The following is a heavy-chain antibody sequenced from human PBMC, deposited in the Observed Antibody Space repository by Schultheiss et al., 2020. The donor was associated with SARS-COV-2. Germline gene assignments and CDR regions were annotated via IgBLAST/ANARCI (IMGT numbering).Heavy chain of an antibody. J-gene: IGHJ1*01. CDR1: GFTFSRYS. D-gene: IGHD6-13*01. CDR2: ISSTSSNI. V-gene: IGHV3-21*04. Sequence: GGSLRLSCAASGFTFSRYSMHWVRQAPGKGLEWVSSISSTSSNIYYADSVKGRFTISRDNSKNTLYLQMNSLRAEDTAVYYCAAYESPGTHFQHWGQGTLVTVSS. CDR3: AAYESPGTHFQH.